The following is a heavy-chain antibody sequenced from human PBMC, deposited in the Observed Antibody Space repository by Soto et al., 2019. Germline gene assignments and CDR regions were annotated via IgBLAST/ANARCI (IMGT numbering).Heavy chain of an antibody. D-gene: IGHD6-19*01. J-gene: IGHJ4*02. CDR2: ISGGSSTI. V-gene: IGHV3-48*02. CDR1: GFTFSTYD. Sequence: EVQLVESGGGLVQPGGSLRLSCTASGFTFSTYDMNWVRQAPGKGLEWLSYISGGSSTIYYADSVKGRFTISRDNAKNSLYLHMNSLRDEDTAVYYCARGLGSGCYDDYRGQGTLVTVSS. CDR3: ARGLGSGCYDDY.